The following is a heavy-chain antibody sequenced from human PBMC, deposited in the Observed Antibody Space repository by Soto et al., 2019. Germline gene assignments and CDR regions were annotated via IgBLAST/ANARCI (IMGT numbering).Heavy chain of an antibody. Sequence: GSLRLSCAASGFTFRSYWMIWVRQAPGKGLEWVANIRQDGSEIYYVDSVKGRFTISRDNAKNSLYLQMNSLRAEDTAAYYCARDRPYLLWGQGTLVTVSS. D-gene: IGHD3-10*01. V-gene: IGHV3-7*01. CDR2: IRQDGSEI. J-gene: IGHJ4*02. CDR3: ARDRPYLL. CDR1: GFTFRSYW.